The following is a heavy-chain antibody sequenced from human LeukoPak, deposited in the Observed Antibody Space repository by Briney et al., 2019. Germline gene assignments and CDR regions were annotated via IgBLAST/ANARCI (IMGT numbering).Heavy chain of an antibody. CDR1: GFTFSTYD. D-gene: IGHD2-15*01. Sequence: GGSLRLSCAASGFTFSTYDMHWVRQATGKGLEWVSAIGPRGVTYYADSVQGRFTISRENAKNSLYLQMNSLGAGDTAVYYCARDACNGGRCYHDYWGQGILVTVSS. CDR3: ARDACNGGRCYHDY. J-gene: IGHJ4*02. V-gene: IGHV3-13*01. CDR2: IGPRGVT.